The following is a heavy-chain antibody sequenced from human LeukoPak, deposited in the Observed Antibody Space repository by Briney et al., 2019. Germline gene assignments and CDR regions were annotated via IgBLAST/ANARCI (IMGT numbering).Heavy chain of an antibody. Sequence: GGSLRLSCAASGFTFSSYGMHWVRQAPGKGLEWVAVISFDGSNKYYADSVKGRFTISRDNSKNTLYLQMNSLRAEDTAVYYCAKDYFDYWGQGTLVTVSS. CDR3: AKDYFDY. J-gene: IGHJ4*02. CDR1: GFTFSSYG. CDR2: ISFDGSNK. V-gene: IGHV3-30*18.